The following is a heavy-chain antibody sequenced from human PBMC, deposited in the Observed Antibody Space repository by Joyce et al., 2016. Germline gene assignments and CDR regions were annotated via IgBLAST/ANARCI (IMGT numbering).Heavy chain of an antibody. D-gene: IGHD4-11*01. J-gene: IGHJ3*02. Sequence: QVQLVQSGAQVKKPGASVKVSCKASGYTFTNYEVSWVRQAPGQGLEWMGWMHPDSGNTGYAQKFQGRVTMTRNTSITTAYMDLSSLRSEDTAVYYCASRDYSGPVPFDIWGQGTLVTVSS. CDR1: GYTFTNYE. V-gene: IGHV1-8*01. CDR3: ASRDYSGPVPFDI. CDR2: MHPDSGNT.